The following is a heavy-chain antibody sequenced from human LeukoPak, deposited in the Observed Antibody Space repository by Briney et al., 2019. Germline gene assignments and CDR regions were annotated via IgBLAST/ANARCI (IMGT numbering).Heavy chain of an antibody. V-gene: IGHV3-21*01. CDR1: GFTFSTYV. J-gene: IGHJ4*02. CDR3: AREEYSGSYYFDY. Sequence: PGGSLRLSCAASGFTFSTYVMNWFRQAPGKGLEWVSTISVGAEYIFYADSVKGRFTISRDNAKNSLYLQMNSLRAEDTAVYYCAREEYSGSYYFDYWGQGTLVTVSS. CDR2: ISVGAEYI. D-gene: IGHD1-26*01.